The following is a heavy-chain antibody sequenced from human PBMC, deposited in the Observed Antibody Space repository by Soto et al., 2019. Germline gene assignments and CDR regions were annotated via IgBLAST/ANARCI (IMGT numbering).Heavy chain of an antibody. Sequence: SPTLSLTCAISGDSVSSNSAAWNWIRQSPSRGLEWLGRTYYRSKWYNDYPISVKGRITINPDTSKNRFSLQLNSVTPEDTAVYYCARGANYDILTGYFGYFDYWGQGTLVTVSS. CDR2: TYYRSKWYN. V-gene: IGHV6-1*01. CDR3: ARGANYDILTGYFGYFDY. D-gene: IGHD3-9*01. J-gene: IGHJ4*02. CDR1: GDSVSSNSAA.